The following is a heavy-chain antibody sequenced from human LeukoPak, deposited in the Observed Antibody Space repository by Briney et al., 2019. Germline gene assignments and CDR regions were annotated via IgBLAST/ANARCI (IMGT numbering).Heavy chain of an antibody. CDR2: IYTSEST. CDR3: ARGLWFGDENPPYFDY. D-gene: IGHD3-10*01. CDR1: GGSISSSSYY. Sequence: TSETLSLTCTVSGGSISSSSYYWGWIRQPPGKGLEWIGRIYTSESTNYNPSLKSRVTISVDTSRNQFSLKLSSVTAADTAVYYCARGLWFGDENPPYFDYWGQGILVTVSS. J-gene: IGHJ4*02. V-gene: IGHV4-39*07.